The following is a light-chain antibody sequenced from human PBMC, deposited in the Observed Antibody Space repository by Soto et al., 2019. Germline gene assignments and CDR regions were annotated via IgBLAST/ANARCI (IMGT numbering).Light chain of an antibody. Sequence: DVQMTQSPLSLSASVGDRVTITCQTSQDISNYLNWYQQKPGEAPRLLIYDASNLQTGVPSRFTGSGSGTDFTLTIWNLQPEDIATYYCQRYDDLPPISFGPGTRLEI. CDR3: QRYDDLPPIS. J-gene: IGKJ5*01. V-gene: IGKV1-33*01. CDR1: QDISNY. CDR2: DAS.